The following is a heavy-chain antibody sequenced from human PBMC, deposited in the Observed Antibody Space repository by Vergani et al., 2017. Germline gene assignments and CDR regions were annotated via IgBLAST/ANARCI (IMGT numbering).Heavy chain of an antibody. CDR1: GFTFSSYG. Sequence: QVQLVESGGGVVQPGRSLRLSCAASGFTFSSYGMHWVRQAPGKGLEWVAVIWYDGSNKYYADSVKGRFTISRDNSKNTLYLQMSSLRSEDTAVYYCARDQVASWFDPWGQGTLVTVSS. J-gene: IGHJ5*02. V-gene: IGHV3-33*01. CDR3: ARDQVASWFDP. CDR2: IWYDGSNK.